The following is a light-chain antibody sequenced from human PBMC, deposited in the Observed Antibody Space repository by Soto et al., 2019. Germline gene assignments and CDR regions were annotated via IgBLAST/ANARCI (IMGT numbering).Light chain of an antibody. CDR3: EQYSSFWT. CDR1: QTISSS. J-gene: IGKJ1*01. CDR2: KAS. Sequence: DIQMTQSPSTLSASVGDRVTITCRASQTISSSLAWYQQKPGKAPNLLIYKASSLESGVPSRFSGSGAGTEFTLTINSVQPEEFATYYCEQYSSFWTFGRGPKVEIK. V-gene: IGKV1-5*03.